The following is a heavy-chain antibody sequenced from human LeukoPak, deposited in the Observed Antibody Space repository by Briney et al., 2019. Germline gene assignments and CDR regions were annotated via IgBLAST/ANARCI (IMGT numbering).Heavy chain of an antibody. V-gene: IGHV5-10-1*01. CDR2: IDPSDSYT. CDR1: GYSFTSYW. J-gene: IGHJ4*02. CDR3: ARHDPIAAALLDY. Sequence: GESLKISCKASGYSFTSYWISWVRQMPGEGLVGMGRIDPSDSYTSYSPSFQGHVTISADKSISTAYVQWSSLKASDTAMYYCARHDPIAAALLDYWGQGTLVTVSS. D-gene: IGHD6-13*01.